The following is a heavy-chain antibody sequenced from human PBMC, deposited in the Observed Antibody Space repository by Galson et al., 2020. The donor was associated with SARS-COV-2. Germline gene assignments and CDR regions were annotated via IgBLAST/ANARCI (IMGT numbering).Heavy chain of an antibody. Sequence: ASVKVSCKVSGYTLTELSMHWVRQAPGKGLEWMGGFDPEDGETIYAQKFQGRVTMTEDTSTDTAYMELSSLRSEDTAVYYCATGPVAGTQRWFDPWGQGTLVTVSS. D-gene: IGHD6-19*01. V-gene: IGHV1-24*01. CDR1: GYTLTELS. J-gene: IGHJ5*02. CDR2: FDPEDGET. CDR3: ATGPVAGTQRWFDP.